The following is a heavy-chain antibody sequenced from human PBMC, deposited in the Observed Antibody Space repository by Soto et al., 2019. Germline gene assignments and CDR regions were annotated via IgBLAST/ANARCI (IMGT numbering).Heavy chain of an antibody. CDR1: GYSISSSNW. CDR2: IYYSGTT. J-gene: IGHJ4*02. V-gene: IGHV4-28*01. D-gene: IGHD3-10*01. Sequence: PSETLSLTCAVSGYSISSSNWWGWIRQPPGKGLEWIGYIYYSGTTYYNPSLKSRVTISVDKSKNQFSLKLNSMTAVDTAVYYCARHNYGSGSTYFDYWGQGTLVTVSS. CDR3: ARHNYGSGSTYFDY.